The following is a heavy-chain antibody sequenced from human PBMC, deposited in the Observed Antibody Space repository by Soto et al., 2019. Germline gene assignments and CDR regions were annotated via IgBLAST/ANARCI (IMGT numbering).Heavy chain of an antibody. J-gene: IGHJ4*02. CDR1: GGSISSYY. CDR2: IYYSGST. Sequence: QVQLQESGPGLVKPSETLSLTCTVSGGSISSYYWSWIRQPPGKGLEWIGYIYYSGSTNYNPSLKSRVTISVDTSKNQFSLKLSSVTAADTAVYYCARHPQVEPAARGVRNYFDYWGQGTLVTVSS. V-gene: IGHV4-59*08. CDR3: ARHPQVEPAARGVRNYFDY. D-gene: IGHD2-2*01.